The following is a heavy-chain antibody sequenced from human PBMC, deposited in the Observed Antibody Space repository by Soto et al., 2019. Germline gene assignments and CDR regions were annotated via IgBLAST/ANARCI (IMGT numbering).Heavy chain of an antibody. J-gene: IGHJ6*02. Sequence: PGGSLRLSCEGSGFTFSAYSMNWVRQAPGKGLEWVSSISSRSDTLYYAHSVKGRFTISRDHAKDSVSLQVNNLRDEDTAVYYCARDWDIVILSVPIPNYNYGRDVWGQGTTVTGS. CDR1: GFTFSAYS. D-gene: IGHD2-15*01. V-gene: IGHV3-48*02. CDR3: ARDWDIVILSVPIPNYNYGRDV. CDR2: ISSRSDTL.